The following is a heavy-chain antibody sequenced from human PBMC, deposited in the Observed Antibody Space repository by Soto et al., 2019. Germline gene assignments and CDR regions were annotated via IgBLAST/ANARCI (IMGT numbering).Heavy chain of an antibody. J-gene: IGHJ4*02. CDR3: AKGRSALPIFDD. Sequence: EVQLLESGGGWIQPGGSLRLSCAASGFSFSNYAMDWVRQAPGKGLEWVSFISGSGGTTDYADSVRGRFRLSRDNSKNTVDLEMNSLRTEDTAVYFCAKGRSALPIFDDWGQGVMVTVSS. CDR1: GFSFSNYA. V-gene: IGHV3-23*01. CDR2: ISGSGGTT.